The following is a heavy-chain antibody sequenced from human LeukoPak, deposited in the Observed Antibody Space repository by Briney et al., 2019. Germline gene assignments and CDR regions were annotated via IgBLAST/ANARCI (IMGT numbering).Heavy chain of an antibody. CDR3: ARDSGYSGYDPLNYYYYMDV. V-gene: IGHV1-18*04. D-gene: IGHD5-12*01. Sequence: GASVKVSCKASGYTFTSYYMHWVRQAPGQGLEWMGWISAYNGNTNYAQKLQGRVTMTTDTSTSTAYMELRSLRSDDTAVYYCARDSGYSGYDPLNYYYYMDVWGKGTTVTVSS. CDR2: ISAYNGNT. CDR1: GYTFTSYY. J-gene: IGHJ6*03.